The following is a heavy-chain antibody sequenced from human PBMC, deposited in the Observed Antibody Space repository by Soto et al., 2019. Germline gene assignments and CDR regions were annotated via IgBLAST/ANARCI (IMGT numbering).Heavy chain of an antibody. Sequence: PSENLSLTCTVSGGSISSYYWSCIRQPPRKGLEWIGYISYSGSSNYNPSLKSRVTISVDTSKNQFSLKLSSGTAADTAVYYCVRAVRYFDSLEYWAQGTLVTVSS. CDR3: VRAVRYFDSLEY. J-gene: IGHJ4*02. CDR1: GGSISSYY. D-gene: IGHD3-9*01. V-gene: IGHV4-59*01. CDR2: ISYSGSS.